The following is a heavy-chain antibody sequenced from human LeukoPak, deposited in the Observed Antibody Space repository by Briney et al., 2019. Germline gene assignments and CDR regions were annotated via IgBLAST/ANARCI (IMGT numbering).Heavy chain of an antibody. J-gene: IGHJ4*02. CDR3: ARDGSYCSGGSCYSPFDY. CDR1: GFTFSSYV. CDR2: TSYDGSNK. D-gene: IGHD2-15*01. Sequence: PGGSLRLSCAASGFTFSSYVMHWVRQAPGKGLEWVAVTSYDGSNKYYADSVKGRFTISRDNSKNTLYLQMNSLRAEDTAVYYCARDGSYCSGGSCYSPFDYWGQGTLVTVSS. V-gene: IGHV3-30-3*01.